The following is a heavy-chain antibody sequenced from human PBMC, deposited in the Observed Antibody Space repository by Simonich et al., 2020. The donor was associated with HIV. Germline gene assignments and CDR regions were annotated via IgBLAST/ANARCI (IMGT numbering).Heavy chain of an antibody. J-gene: IGHJ1*01. CDR3: ARVWGGDYSALQY. CDR2: MRSSDSTL. V-gene: IGHV3-48*03. Sequence: EVQLVVSGGGLVQPGGSLRLSCAASGFTFSSYEMNWVRQAPGKGLEWVSYMRSSDSTLDYADSVKGRFTISRDNAKNSLYLQMNSLRAEDTAVYYCARVWGGDYSALQYWGQGTLVTVSS. D-gene: IGHD3-16*01. CDR1: GFTFSSYE.